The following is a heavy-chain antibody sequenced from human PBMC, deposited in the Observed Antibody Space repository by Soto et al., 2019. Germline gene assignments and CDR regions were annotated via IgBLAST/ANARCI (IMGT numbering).Heavy chain of an antibody. CDR1: GFSFSTYW. J-gene: IGHJ6*02. Sequence: EVQLVESGGGSVQPGESLRLSCLASGFSFSTYWMSWVRQAPGNGLEWVARIKQDGGEKYYVDSVKGRFTVSRDNAKSSLYLQLHALSAGDAGIYYCVRDQLSLPADDFYYGVDGWGQGTTVTVSS. CDR2: IKQDGGEK. CDR3: VRDQLSLPADDFYYGVDG. V-gene: IGHV3-7*03.